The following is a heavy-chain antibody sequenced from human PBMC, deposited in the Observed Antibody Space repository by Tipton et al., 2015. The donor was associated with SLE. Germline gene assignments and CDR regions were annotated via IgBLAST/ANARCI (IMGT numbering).Heavy chain of an antibody. Sequence: TLSLTCTVSGGSISSHYWSWIRQPPGKGLEWIGYIYYSGSTNYNPSLKSRVTISVDTSKNQFSLKLSSVTAADTAVYYCARDRGRFGEFYFDYWGQGTLVTVSS. D-gene: IGHD3-10*01. CDR1: GGSISSHY. V-gene: IGHV4-59*11. CDR2: IYYSGST. J-gene: IGHJ4*02. CDR3: ARDRGRFGEFYFDY.